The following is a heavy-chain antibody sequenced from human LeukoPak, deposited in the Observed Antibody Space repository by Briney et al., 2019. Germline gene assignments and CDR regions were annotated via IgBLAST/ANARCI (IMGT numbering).Heavy chain of an antibody. V-gene: IGHV3-48*04. CDR3: AKAAAAGYSSSWYLDC. CDR2: ITSSSSTM. J-gene: IGHJ4*02. CDR1: GFTFSTYS. D-gene: IGHD2-2*01. Sequence: GGFLRLSCAASGFTFSTYSMNWVRQAPGKGLEWVSYITSSSSTMFYADSVKGRFTTSRDNRKNFLYLQMNSLRTEDTALYYCAKAAAAGYSSSWYLDCWGPGTLVTVSS.